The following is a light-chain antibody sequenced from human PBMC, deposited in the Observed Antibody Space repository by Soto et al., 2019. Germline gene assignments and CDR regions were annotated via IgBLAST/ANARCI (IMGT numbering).Light chain of an antibody. Sequence: QAALTQPPSVSAAPGQKVTISCSGSSSNIGSYYVSWYQQLPGTAPKLLISDNNKRPSGIPDRFSGSKSGTLATLGITGLQTGDEADYYCGTWDSSLSAVVFGGGTKLTVL. V-gene: IGLV1-51*01. J-gene: IGLJ2*01. CDR3: GTWDSSLSAVV. CDR2: DNN. CDR1: SSNIGSYY.